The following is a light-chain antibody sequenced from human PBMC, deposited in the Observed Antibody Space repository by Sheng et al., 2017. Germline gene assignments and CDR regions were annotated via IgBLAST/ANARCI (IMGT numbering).Light chain of an antibody. J-gene: IGKJ1*01. CDR3: QQYNNWPRT. CDR2: GAS. V-gene: IGKV3-15*01. CDR1: QSVSSN. Sequence: EIVMTQSPATLSVSPGERATLSCRASQSVSSNLAWYQQKPGQAPRLLIYGASTRATGIPARFSGSGSGTEFTLTISSLQSEDFAVYYCQQYNNWPRTFGQGTKGGIQT.